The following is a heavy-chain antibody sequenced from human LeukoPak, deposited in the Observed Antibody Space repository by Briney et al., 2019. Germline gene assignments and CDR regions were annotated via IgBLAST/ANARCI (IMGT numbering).Heavy chain of an antibody. D-gene: IGHD3-3*01. CDR2: INPNSGGT. V-gene: IGHV1-2*02. J-gene: IGHJ6*02. Sequence: ASVNVSCKASGYTFTGYYMHWVRQAPGQGLEWMGWINPNSGGTNYAQKFQGRVTMIRDPSISTASMELSRLRSDDTAVYYCARYPIFGVVVVKCMDVWGQGTTVTVSS. CDR1: GYTFTGYY. CDR3: ARYPIFGVVVVKCMDV.